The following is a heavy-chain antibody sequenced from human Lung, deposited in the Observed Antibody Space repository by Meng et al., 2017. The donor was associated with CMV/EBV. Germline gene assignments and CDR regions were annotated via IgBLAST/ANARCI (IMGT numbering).Heavy chain of an antibody. J-gene: IGHJ4*02. Sequence: GRSFSCYYWGWILQPPGKGLEWIGEINHSGSTNYGPTLKSRVTISVDTSKNQFSLKLSSVTAADTAVYYCAAQTAYYDFWSGYYDSWGQGTLVTVSS. V-gene: IGHV4-34*01. CDR3: AAQTAYYDFWSGYYDS. CDR1: GRSFSCYY. D-gene: IGHD3-3*01. CDR2: INHSGST.